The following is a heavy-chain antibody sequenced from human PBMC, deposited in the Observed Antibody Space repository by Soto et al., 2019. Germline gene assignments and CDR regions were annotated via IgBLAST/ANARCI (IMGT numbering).Heavy chain of an antibody. CDR2: IYSGGNT. J-gene: IGHJ3*02. D-gene: IGHD6-19*01. Sequence: EVQLVESGGGLVQPGGSLRLSCAASGFTVRSNYMSWVRQAPGKGLEWVSVIYSGGNTYYADSVKGRFTFSRDNSKNMLYLQMSSLRAEDTGVYYCARDPGSSGWLAFDIWGQGTMVTVSS. CDR3: ARDPGSSGWLAFDI. V-gene: IGHV3-66*01. CDR1: GFTVRSNY.